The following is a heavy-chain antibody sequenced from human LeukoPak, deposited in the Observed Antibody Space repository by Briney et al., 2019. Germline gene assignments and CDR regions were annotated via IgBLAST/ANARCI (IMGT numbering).Heavy chain of an antibody. J-gene: IGHJ5*02. V-gene: IGHV3-30*04. CDR3: ARGGDIVVVPAASP. CDR2: ISYDGSNK. D-gene: IGHD2-2*01. Sequence: GRSLRLSCAASGFTFSSYAMHWVRQAPGKGLEWVAVISYDGSNKYYADSVKGQFTISRDNSKNTLYLQMNSLRAEDTAVYYCARGGDIVVVPAASPWGQGTLVTVSS. CDR1: GFTFSSYA.